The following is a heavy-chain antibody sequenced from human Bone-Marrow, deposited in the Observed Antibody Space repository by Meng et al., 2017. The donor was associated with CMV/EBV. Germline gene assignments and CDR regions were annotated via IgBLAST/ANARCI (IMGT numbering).Heavy chain of an antibody. CDR1: GYTFTSYG. CDR2: IIPIFGTA. CDR3: ARRKYQLLGAIYYYGMDV. V-gene: IGHV1-69*05. D-gene: IGHD2-2*01. J-gene: IGHJ6*02. Sequence: SVKVSCKASGYTFTSYGISWVRQAPGQGLEWMGGIIPIFGTANYAQKFQGRVTITTDESTSTAYMELSSLRSEDTAVYYCARRKYQLLGAIYYYGMDVWGQGTTVTVSS.